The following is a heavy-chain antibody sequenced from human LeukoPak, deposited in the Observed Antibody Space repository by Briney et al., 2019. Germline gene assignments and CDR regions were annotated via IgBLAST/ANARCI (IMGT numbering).Heavy chain of an antibody. V-gene: IGHV4-59*01. CDR2: IYYSGST. Sequence: SETLSLTCTVSGGSISSYYWSWIRQPPGKGMEWIGYIYYSGSTNNNPSLKSRVTISVDTSKNQFSLKLSSVTAADTAVYYCARDLYGSGSTSSWGQGTLVTVSS. J-gene: IGHJ4*02. CDR3: ARDLYGSGSTSS. CDR1: GGSISSYY. D-gene: IGHD3-10*01.